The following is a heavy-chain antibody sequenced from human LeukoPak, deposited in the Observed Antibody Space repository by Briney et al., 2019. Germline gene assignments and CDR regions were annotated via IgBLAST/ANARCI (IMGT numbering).Heavy chain of an antibody. CDR2: IIPIFGTA. Sequence: ASVKVSCKASGGTLSSYAISWVRQAPGQGLEWMGGIIPIFGTANYAQKFQGRVTITTDESTSTAYMELSSLRSEDTAVYYCAREVGGSSSSRYYYYYYMDVWGKGTTVTVSS. V-gene: IGHV1-69*05. D-gene: IGHD6-6*01. J-gene: IGHJ6*03. CDR1: GGTLSSYA. CDR3: AREVGGSSSSRYYYYYYMDV.